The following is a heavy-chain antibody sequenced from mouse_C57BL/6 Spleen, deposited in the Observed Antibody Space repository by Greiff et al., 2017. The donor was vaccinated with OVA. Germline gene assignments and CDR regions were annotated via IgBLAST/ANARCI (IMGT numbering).Heavy chain of an antibody. CDR3: ARRDYDWFAY. CDR2: ISSGSSTI. D-gene: IGHD2-4*01. V-gene: IGHV5-17*01. CDR1: GFTFSDYG. J-gene: IGHJ3*01. Sequence: EVMLVESGGGLVKPGGSLKLSCAASGFTFSDYGMHWVRQAPEKGLEWVAYISSGSSTIYYADTVTGRFTISSDNAKKTLFLQMTRLGSEDTAMYCCARRDYDWFAYWGQGTLVTVSA.